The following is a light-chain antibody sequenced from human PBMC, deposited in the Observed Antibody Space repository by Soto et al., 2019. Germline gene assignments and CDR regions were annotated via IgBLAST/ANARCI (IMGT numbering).Light chain of an antibody. J-gene: IGLJ1*01. CDR2: DVS. Sequence: QSALTQPACVSGSPGQSITISCTGSSSDVGNYNYVSWYQQHPGKAPKLMIYDVSNRPSGVSNRFSGSKSGNTASLTISGLQSEDEADYYCSSYTSSITLYVFGAGTKLTVL. CDR1: SSDVGNYNY. CDR3: SSYTSSITLYV. V-gene: IGLV2-14*03.